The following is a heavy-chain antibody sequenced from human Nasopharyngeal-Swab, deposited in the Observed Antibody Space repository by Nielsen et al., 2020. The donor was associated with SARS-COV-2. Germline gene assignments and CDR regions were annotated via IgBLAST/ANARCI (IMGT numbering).Heavy chain of an antibody. J-gene: IGHJ6*02. V-gene: IGHV1-2*06. CDR3: ARLNPEYYYYGMDV. CDR1: GYTFIGYY. Sequence: SVKVSCKASGYTFIGYYMHWVRQAPGQGLEWMGRINPNSGGTNYAQKFQGRVTMTRDTSISPAYMELSRLRSDDTAVYYCARLNPEYYYYGMDVWGQGTTVTVSS. CDR2: INPNSGGT.